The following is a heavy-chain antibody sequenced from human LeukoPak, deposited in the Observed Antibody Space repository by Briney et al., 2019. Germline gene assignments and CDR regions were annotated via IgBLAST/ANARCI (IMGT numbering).Heavy chain of an antibody. V-gene: IGHV3-23*01. CDR2: ISGSGGCT. Sequence: GGSLRLSCAASGFTFSSYAMSWVRQAPGKGLEWVSAISGSGGCTYYADSVKGRFTISRDNSKNTLYPQMNSLRAEDTAVYYCAKGRYYDFWSGYYTPPDAFDIWGQGTMVTVSS. J-gene: IGHJ3*02. CDR1: GFTFSSYA. CDR3: AKGRYYDFWSGYYTPPDAFDI. D-gene: IGHD3-3*01.